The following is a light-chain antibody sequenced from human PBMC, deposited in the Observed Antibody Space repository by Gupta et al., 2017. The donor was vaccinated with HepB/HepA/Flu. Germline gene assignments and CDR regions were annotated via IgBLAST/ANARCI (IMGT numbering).Light chain of an antibody. CDR3: CSDAGSSSFV. CDR2: EVS. CDR1: SSDVGSYNL. J-gene: IGLJ1*01. V-gene: IGLV2-23*02. Sequence: SALTQPASVSGSPCQSITISCTGTSSDVGSYNLVSWYQQHPGKAPKLMIYEVSKRPSGVANRFSVSKSGNTASLTISGREAEDEADYYCCSDAGSSSFVFGTGTKVTVL.